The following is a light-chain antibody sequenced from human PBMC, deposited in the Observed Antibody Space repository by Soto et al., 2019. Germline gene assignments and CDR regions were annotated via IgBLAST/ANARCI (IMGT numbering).Light chain of an antibody. CDR1: ETVATN. CDR3: QQYFEWPPMT. V-gene: IGKV3-15*01. J-gene: IGKJ1*01. CDR2: GAS. Sequence: EIVLTQSPGTLSVSPGERATLSFSASETVATNLAWYQQKPGQAPRLLISGASTRAAGISDRFRGSGSGTEFTLTISSLRSEDSAIYYCQQYFEWPPMTFGQGTKVDI.